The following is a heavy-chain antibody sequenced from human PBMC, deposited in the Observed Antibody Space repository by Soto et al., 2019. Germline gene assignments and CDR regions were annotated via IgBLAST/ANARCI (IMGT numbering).Heavy chain of an antibody. Sequence: QVQVVQSGAEVKKPGSSVKISCKASGRIFSSFPTSWVRQVPGQGLEWMGGVISASGSVTYAPKFQGRVSMTAVNSAGIGYMELTSLTSEENAIYDCARVGSRDAYNSVLDQWGPGTMVNVS. D-gene: IGHD1-1*01. CDR2: VISASGSV. CDR3: ARVGSRDAYNSVLDQ. CDR1: GRIFSSFP. J-gene: IGHJ3*01. V-gene: IGHV1-69*06.